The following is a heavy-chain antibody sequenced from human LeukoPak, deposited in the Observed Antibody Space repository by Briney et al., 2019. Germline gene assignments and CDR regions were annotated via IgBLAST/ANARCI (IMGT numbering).Heavy chain of an antibody. CDR2: MNPDSGNT. CDR3: AVHLPGDYLDR. V-gene: IGHV1-8*01. CDR1: GFAFNIYD. Sequence: ASVKVSCKASGFAFNIYDINWVRQATGQRLEWMGWMNPDSGNTGFAQKFQGRVTMTRNTSITTAYMELSSLRSEDTAVYYCAVHLPGDYLDRWGKGTLVTVSS. J-gene: IGHJ4*02.